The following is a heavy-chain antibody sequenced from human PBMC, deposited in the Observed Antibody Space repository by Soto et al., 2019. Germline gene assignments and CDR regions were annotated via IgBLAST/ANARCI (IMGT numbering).Heavy chain of an antibody. V-gene: IGHV1-18*01. CDR1: GYTFTSYG. Sequence: ASVKVSCKASGYTFTSYGIIWVRQAPGQGLEWMGWISAYNGNTNYAQKLQGRVTMTTDTSTSTAYMELRSLRSDDTAVYYCAKTYYDILTGQEPDAFDIWGQGTMVTVSS. CDR2: ISAYNGNT. J-gene: IGHJ3*02. CDR3: AKTYYDILTGQEPDAFDI. D-gene: IGHD3-9*01.